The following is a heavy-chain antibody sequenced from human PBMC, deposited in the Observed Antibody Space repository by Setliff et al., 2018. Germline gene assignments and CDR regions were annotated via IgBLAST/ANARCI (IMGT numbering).Heavy chain of an antibody. J-gene: IGHJ4*02. Sequence: GGSLRLSCAASGLTFSSDAMTWVRQTPGKGLEWVSVISSDGSSIYYADSVKGRFTISRDNSKNTLYLQMNRLRAEDTAIYYCARCSSWHGHHPHFNYWGQGTLVTVSS. CDR1: GLTFSSDA. CDR3: ARCSSWHGHHPHFNY. D-gene: IGHD6-13*01. V-gene: IGHV3-23*03. CDR2: ISSDGSSI.